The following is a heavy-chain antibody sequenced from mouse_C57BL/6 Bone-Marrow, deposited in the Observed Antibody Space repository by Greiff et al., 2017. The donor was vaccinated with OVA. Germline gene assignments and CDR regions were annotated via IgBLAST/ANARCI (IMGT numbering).Heavy chain of an antibody. Sequence: EVHLVESGGGLVKPGGSLKLSCAASGFTFSDYGMHWVRQAPEKGLEWVAYISSGSSTIYYADTVKGRFTISREKAKNTLFLQMTSLRSEDTAMYYCARHWYFDYGGQGTTLTVSS. V-gene: IGHV5-17*01. D-gene: IGHD4-1*01. J-gene: IGHJ2*01. CDR2: ISSGSSTI. CDR3: ARHWYFDY. CDR1: GFTFSDYG.